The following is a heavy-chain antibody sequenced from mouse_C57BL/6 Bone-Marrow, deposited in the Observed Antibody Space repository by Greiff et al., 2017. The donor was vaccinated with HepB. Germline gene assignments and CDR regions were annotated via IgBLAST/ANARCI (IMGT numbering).Heavy chain of an antibody. Sequence: QVQLQQPGAELVKPGASVKVSCKASGYTFTSYWMHWVKQRPGQGLEWIGRIHPSDSDTNYNQKFKGKATLTVDKSSSTAYMQRSSLTSEDSAVYYCAITDYYGSSPYYFDYWGQGTTLTVSS. CDR1: GYTFTSYW. V-gene: IGHV1-74*01. D-gene: IGHD1-1*01. CDR3: AITDYYGSSPYYFDY. J-gene: IGHJ2*01. CDR2: IHPSDSDT.